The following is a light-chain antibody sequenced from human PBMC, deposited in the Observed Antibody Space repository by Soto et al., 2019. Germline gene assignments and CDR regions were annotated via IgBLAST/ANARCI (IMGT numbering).Light chain of an antibody. CDR2: GAS. V-gene: IGKV3-20*01. Sequence: EIVLTQSPGTLSLSPGERATLSCRASQSVSSNNLAWYQQKPGQAPRLLIYGASSRATGIPDRFSGSGSGTDFTLTISRLEPEDFAVYYCQQYGSSPPITFGGGSKLEIK. CDR3: QQYGSSPPIT. J-gene: IGKJ4*01. CDR1: QSVSSNN.